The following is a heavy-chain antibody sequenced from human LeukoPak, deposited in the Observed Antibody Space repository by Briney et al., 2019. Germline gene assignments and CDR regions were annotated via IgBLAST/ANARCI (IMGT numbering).Heavy chain of an antibody. CDR1: GGSISSYY. CDR2: IYTSGST. J-gene: IGHJ4*02. D-gene: IGHD3-22*01. CDR3: ARQVYEADSSGYYYKYFDY. V-gene: IGHV4-4*09. Sequence: SETLSLTCTVSGGSISSYYWSWIRQPPGKGLEWIGYIYTSGSTNYNPSLKSRVTISVDTSKNQFFLKLSSVTAADTAVYYCARQVYEADSSGYYYKYFDYWGQGTLVTVSS.